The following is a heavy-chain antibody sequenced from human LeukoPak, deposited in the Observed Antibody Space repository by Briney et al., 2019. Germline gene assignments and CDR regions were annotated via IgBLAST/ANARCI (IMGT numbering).Heavy chain of an antibody. CDR2: INPSGRT. Sequence: NASETPSLTCGVYSGSLSDQYWSWIRQPPGKGLEWIGEINPSGRTNYNPSLKSRVTMSIDTSKNQFSLKLSSVTAADTAVYYCARLSGYHFDYWGQGALVTVSS. J-gene: IGHJ4*02. V-gene: IGHV4-34*01. CDR3: ARLSGYHFDY. D-gene: IGHD5-12*01. CDR1: SGSLSDQY.